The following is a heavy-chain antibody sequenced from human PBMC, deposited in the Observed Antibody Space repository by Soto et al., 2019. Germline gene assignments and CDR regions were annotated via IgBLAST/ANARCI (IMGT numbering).Heavy chain of an antibody. J-gene: IGHJ4*02. Sequence: SVKVSCKASGYTFTSYAMHWVRQAPGQRLEWMGWINAGNGNTEYSQKFQGRVTITRDTSASTAYMELSSLRSEDTAVYYCARQQQLVNYFDYWGQGTLVTVSS. V-gene: IGHV1-3*01. CDR2: INAGNGNT. CDR3: ARQQQLVNYFDY. D-gene: IGHD6-13*01. CDR1: GYTFTSYA.